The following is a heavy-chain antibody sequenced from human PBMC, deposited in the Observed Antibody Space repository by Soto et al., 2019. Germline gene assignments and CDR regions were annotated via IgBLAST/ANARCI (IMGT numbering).Heavy chain of an antibody. Sequence: SETLSLTCTVSGVSITDYHWSWIRQSPGRGLEWIGYIFSRGTPNYNPSLKSRVTISVDTSRNQFSLKLNSLTAADTAMYFCAKRFGDHVGWFDPWGQGALVTVSS. D-gene: IGHD3-10*01. CDR3: AKRFGDHVGWFDP. CDR2: IFSRGTP. J-gene: IGHJ5*02. CDR1: GVSITDYH. V-gene: IGHV4-59*01.